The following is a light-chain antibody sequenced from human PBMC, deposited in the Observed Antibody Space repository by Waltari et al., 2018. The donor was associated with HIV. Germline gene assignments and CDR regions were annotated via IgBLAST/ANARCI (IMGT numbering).Light chain of an antibody. Sequence: QSVLTQPPSVSGAPGQRVTISCPGSHSNLRAGYDSPSYQQLPGSAPKLLMFDNRKRPSGVPDRFSGSKSGTSASLVITGLQAADEAVYYCQSYDNSLSNVVFGGGTKLIVL. CDR2: DNR. CDR3: QSYDNSLSNVV. J-gene: IGLJ2*01. CDR1: HSNLRAGYD. V-gene: IGLV1-40*01.